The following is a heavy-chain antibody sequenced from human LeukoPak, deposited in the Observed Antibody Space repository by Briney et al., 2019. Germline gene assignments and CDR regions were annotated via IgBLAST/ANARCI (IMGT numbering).Heavy chain of an antibody. V-gene: IGHV1-69*04. D-gene: IGHD6-19*01. CDR2: IIPILGIA. Sequence: ASVKVSCKASGGTFSSYAISWVRQAPGQGLEWMGRIIPILGIANYAQKFQGRVTITADKSTSTAYMELSSLRSEDTAVYYCARGYSSGLFDYWGQGTPVTVSS. CDR3: ARGYSSGLFDY. CDR1: GGTFSSYA. J-gene: IGHJ4*02.